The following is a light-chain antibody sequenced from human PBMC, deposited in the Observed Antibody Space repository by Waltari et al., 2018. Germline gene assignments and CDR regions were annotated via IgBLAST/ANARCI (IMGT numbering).Light chain of an antibody. CDR2: DAS. Sequence: TSQTVNANLALYQRTPGQAPRLLIYDASKRATGIPARFSGSGSWTDFTLTISSLPSEDFGIYYCHHYNTWPPGTFGQGTKLDNK. CDR1: QTVNAN. V-gene: IGKV3-15*01. J-gene: IGKJ2*02. CDR3: HHYNTWPPGT.